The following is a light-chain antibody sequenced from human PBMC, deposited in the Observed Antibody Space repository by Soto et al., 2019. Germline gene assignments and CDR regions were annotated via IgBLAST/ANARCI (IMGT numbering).Light chain of an antibody. CDR1: QAISSW. J-gene: IGKJ3*01. V-gene: IGKV1-12*02. Sequence: DIQMTQSPSSVSASVGDRVTITCRASQAISSWLAWYQQKPGKAPNLQIYATSSLQSGIPSRFSGSGSGTNITLTNSSLQPEDFAAYYYQQANSLPFTFGPGAKVDIK. CDR3: QQANSLPFT. CDR2: ATS.